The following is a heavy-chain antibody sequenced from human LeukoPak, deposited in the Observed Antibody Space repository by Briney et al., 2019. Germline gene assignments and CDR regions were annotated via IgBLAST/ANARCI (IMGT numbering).Heavy chain of an antibody. D-gene: IGHD2-2*02. CDR2: IYYSGST. J-gene: IGHJ4*02. Sequence: SETLSLTCTVSGGSISSYYWSWIRQPPGKGLEWIGYIYYSGSTNYNPSLKSRLTMSVDTSKNQFSLKLSSVTAADTAVYYCARGCSSTTCYTEGDRAFDYWGQGTLVTVSS. CDR1: GGSISSYY. V-gene: IGHV4-59*01. CDR3: ARGCSSTTCYTEGDRAFDY.